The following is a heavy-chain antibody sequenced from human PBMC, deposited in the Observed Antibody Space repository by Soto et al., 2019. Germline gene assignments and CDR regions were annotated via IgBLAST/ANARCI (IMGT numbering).Heavy chain of an antibody. D-gene: IGHD5-18*01. CDR2: MNPNSGNT. CDR3: ARGADTAMGYDAFDI. Sequence: ASVKVSCKASGYTFTSYDINWVRQATGQGLEWMGWMNPNSGNTGYAQKFQGRVTMTRNTSISTAYMELNSLRSEDTAVYYCARGADTAMGYDAFDIWGQGTMVTVSS. V-gene: IGHV1-8*01. J-gene: IGHJ3*02. CDR1: GYTFTSYD.